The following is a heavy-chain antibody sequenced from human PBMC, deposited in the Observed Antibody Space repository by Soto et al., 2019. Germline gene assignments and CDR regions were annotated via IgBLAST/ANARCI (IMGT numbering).Heavy chain of an antibody. J-gene: IGHJ6*02. CDR3: APLSVSLSGPYGIHV. CDR1: GYSVTSSDYY. CDR2: MFYSGLT. V-gene: IGHV4-39*01. Sequence: SETLSLTCSVSGYSVTSSDYYWAWIRQPPGKGLEWIGSMFYSGLTYHNPSLKSRVTLSVDTSKNQFSVRLNSVTAADTAVYYCAPLSVSLSGPYGIHVWGQGTTVTVSS. D-gene: IGHD2-15*01.